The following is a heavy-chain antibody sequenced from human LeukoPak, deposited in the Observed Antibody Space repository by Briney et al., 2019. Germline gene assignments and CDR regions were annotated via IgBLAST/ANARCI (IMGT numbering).Heavy chain of an antibody. CDR2: ISGSGGST. CDR3: ARMGYYYDSSGYFFWGAFDI. Sequence: GGSLRLSCAASGFTFSSYGMSWVRQAPGKGLEWVSAISGSGGSTYYADSVKGRFTISRDNSKNTLYLQMNSLRAEDTAVYHCARMGYYYDSSGYFFWGAFDIWGQGTMVTVSS. V-gene: IGHV3-23*01. J-gene: IGHJ3*02. CDR1: GFTFSSYG. D-gene: IGHD3-22*01.